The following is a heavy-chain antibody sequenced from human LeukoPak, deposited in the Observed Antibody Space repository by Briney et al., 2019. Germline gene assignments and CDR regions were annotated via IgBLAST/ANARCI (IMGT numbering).Heavy chain of an antibody. J-gene: IGHJ4*02. Sequence: GGSLRLSCAASGLTFSNYYINWVRQAPGKGLEWVSSISSGSSYIYYADSLKGRFTISRDNAQNSLYLQMNSLRAEDTAVYYCATGVRGYNSALDYWGQGTLVTVSP. CDR1: GLTFSNYY. CDR3: ATGVRGYNSALDY. CDR2: ISSGSSYI. D-gene: IGHD6-19*01. V-gene: IGHV3-21*01.